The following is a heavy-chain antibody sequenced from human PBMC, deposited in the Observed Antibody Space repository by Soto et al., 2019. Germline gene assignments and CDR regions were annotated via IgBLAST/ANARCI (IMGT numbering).Heavy chain of an antibody. V-gene: IGHV4-61*01. D-gene: IGHD4-17*01. CDR3: ARTTAVPNTLRSRYYFDY. CDR2: VYYSGTT. CDR1: GGSVNNRTYY. J-gene: IGHJ4*02. Sequence: QVQLQESGPGLLKPSETLSLTCSVSGGSVNNRTYYWSWIRQPPGKRLEWIGYVYYSGTTNYNPSLKSRVSISVDTSKNLFYLSLSSVTAADTALYYCARTTAVPNTLRSRYYFDYWGQGTLVTVYS.